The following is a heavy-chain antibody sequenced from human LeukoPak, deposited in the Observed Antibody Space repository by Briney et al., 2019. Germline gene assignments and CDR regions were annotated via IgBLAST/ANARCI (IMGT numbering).Heavy chain of an antibody. CDR2: ISRNGAAT. D-gene: IGHD3-22*01. CDR3: AKGLFYDSSGYFPPPSFDP. Sequence: PGGSLRLSCEASGLTFGDYTMHWVRQAPGKGLEWVSLISRNGAATKYADSVRGRFTVSRDNSKNSLFLQMNSLSTEDTALYYCAKGLFYDSSGYFPPPSFDPWGQGTLVTVSS. J-gene: IGHJ5*02. CDR1: GLTFGDYT. V-gene: IGHV3-43*01.